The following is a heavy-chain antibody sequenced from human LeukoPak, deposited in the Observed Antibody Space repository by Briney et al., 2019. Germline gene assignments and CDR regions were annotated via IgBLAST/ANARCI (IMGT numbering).Heavy chain of an antibody. J-gene: IGHJ4*02. CDR3: ARGLALGLTVTPKAFDY. CDR1: GFTFDSYS. D-gene: IGHD4-11*01. CDR2: ISNSGSPI. V-gene: IGHV3-48*01. Sequence: HTGGSLRLSCVVSGFTFDSYSMNWVRQAPGKVLEWIWYISNSGSPIYYADSVKGRFTISRDKDKSSLYLQMNSLAADDTAVYYCARGLALGLTVTPKAFDYWGQGTLVTVSS.